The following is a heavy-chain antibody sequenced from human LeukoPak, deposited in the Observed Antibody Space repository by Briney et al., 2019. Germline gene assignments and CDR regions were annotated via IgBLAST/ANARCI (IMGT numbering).Heavy chain of an antibody. Sequence: GGSLRLSCAASGCTFDDYTMHWLRLAPGKRLEWVSGFSWNSDSIGYADSVKGRFTISRDNAKNSLYLQMNSRRAEDTALYYCAKAAYYYDSSQTLDYWGQGTLVTVSS. CDR1: GCTFDDYT. V-gene: IGHV3-9*01. CDR2: FSWNSDSI. D-gene: IGHD3-22*01. CDR3: AKAAYYYDSSQTLDY. J-gene: IGHJ4*02.